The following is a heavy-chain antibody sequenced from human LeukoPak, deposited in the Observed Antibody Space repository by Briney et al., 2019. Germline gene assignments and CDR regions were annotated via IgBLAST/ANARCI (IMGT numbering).Heavy chain of an antibody. D-gene: IGHD1-26*01. CDR1: GGSISSYY. CDR2: IYTSGST. J-gene: IGHJ4*02. V-gene: IGHV4-4*07. Sequence: SETLSLTCTVSGGSISSYYWSWIRQPAGKELEWIGRIYTSGSTNYNPSLKSRVTMSVDTSKNQFSLKLSSVTAADTAVYYCARGGGATNEGYFDYWGQGTLVTVSS. CDR3: ARGGGATNEGYFDY.